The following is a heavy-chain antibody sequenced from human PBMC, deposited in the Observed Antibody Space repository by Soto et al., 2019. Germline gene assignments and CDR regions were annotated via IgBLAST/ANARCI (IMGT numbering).Heavy chain of an antibody. D-gene: IGHD1-26*01. CDR1: GGSIRSYY. V-gene: IGHV4-4*07. CDR3: AREGASGFGMDV. J-gene: IGHJ6*02. Sequence: PSETLSLTCNVSGGSIRSYYWSWVRQPAGKPLEWIGRIYTSGSTNYNPSLKSRVSMSVDTSKNQFSLEVTSVTAADTAVYDCAREGASGFGMDVWGQGTTVTVSS. CDR2: IYTSGST.